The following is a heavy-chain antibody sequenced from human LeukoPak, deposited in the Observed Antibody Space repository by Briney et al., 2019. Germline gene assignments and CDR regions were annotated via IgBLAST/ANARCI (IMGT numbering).Heavy chain of an antibody. CDR3: ARQHDSYYYYYIDV. Sequence: PSETLSLTCAVSGYSISNGYYWVWIRQPPGRGLEWIGSLYHSDSAYYNTSLRSSVSMSVDTSKNQFSLTLSFVAATDTAVYCCARQHDSYYYYYIDVWGSGTTVTVSS. CDR2: LYHSDSA. CDR1: GYSISNGYY. V-gene: IGHV4-38-2*01. J-gene: IGHJ6*03.